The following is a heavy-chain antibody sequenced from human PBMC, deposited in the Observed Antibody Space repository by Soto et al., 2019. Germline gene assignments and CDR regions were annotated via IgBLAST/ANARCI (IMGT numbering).Heavy chain of an antibody. D-gene: IGHD6-19*01. CDR3: ARLLIGRSVAVGYFYMDV. CDR2: IFSNDEK. CDR1: GFSLSNGKVG. Sequence: HVTLKESGPVLVKPTETLTLTCTVSGFSLSNGKVGVSWIRQPPGKALEWLAHIFSNDEKSYMTSLKSRLTISKDTSKSQVVLTMTNVDPMDTATYYRARLLIGRSVAVGYFYMDVWGKGTTVTVSS. J-gene: IGHJ6*03. V-gene: IGHV2-26*01.